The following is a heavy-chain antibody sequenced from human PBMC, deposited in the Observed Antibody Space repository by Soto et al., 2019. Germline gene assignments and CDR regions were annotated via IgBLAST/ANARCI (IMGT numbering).Heavy chain of an antibody. CDR2: ITTNNGDT. V-gene: IGHV1-18*01. CDR3: ARMGTCSSGSFYSRPLDF. CDR1: GYIFDTYG. D-gene: IGHD2-15*01. Sequence: QVHLLQSGAEVKKPGASVKVSCKASGYIFDTYGISWVRQDPGQGLEWLGWITTNNGDTNYAQKVQGRFTVTTDTSTSTAHMQLRNLRSDDTAMYDCARMGTCSSGSFYSRPLDFWGQGTLVSVSS. J-gene: IGHJ4*02.